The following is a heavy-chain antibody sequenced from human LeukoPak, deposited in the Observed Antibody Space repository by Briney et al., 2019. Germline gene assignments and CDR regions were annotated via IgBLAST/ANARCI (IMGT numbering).Heavy chain of an antibody. J-gene: IGHJ4*02. V-gene: IGHV3-21*04. Sequence: GGSLRLSCAASGFTFSSYSMNWVRQAPGKGLEWVSSISSSSSYIYYADSVKGRFTISRDNSKNTLYLQMNSLRAEDTAVYYCAKDRDRYYDSSGYFVYWGEGTLVTVSS. CDR3: AKDRDRYYDSSGYFVY. CDR2: ISSSSSYI. CDR1: GFTFSSYS. D-gene: IGHD3-22*01.